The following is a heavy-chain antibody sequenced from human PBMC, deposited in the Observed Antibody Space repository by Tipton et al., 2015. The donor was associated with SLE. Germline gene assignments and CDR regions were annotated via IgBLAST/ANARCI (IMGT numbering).Heavy chain of an antibody. D-gene: IGHD6-13*01. J-gene: IGHJ4*02. Sequence: TLSLTCTVSGGSISSSSYYWSWIRQPPGKGLEWIGYIYYSGSISYNPSLKSRVTISVDTSKNQFSLKLNSVTAADTAVYYCARGRLVGRPRRSSWYGGFYLWGQGTLVTVSS. CDR3: ARGRLVGRPRRSSWYGGFYL. CDR1: GGSISSSSYY. CDR2: IYYSGSI. V-gene: IGHV4-61*05.